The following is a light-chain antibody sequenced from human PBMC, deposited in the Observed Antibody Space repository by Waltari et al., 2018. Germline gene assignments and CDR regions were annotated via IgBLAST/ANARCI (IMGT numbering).Light chain of an antibody. V-gene: IGKV1-9*01. CDR1: QGISNY. J-gene: IGKJ4*01. CDR2: TAS. Sequence: IQLTQSPSSLSASVGDRVTITFRASQGISNYLAWYHQKSGKAPKLLIYTASTLQSGVPSRFSGRGSGTDFTLTISSLQPEDFATYYCQQLNSYPPTFGGGTKVEIK. CDR3: QQLNSYPPT.